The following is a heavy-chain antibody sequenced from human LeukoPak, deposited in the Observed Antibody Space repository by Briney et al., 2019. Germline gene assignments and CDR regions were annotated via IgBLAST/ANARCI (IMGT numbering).Heavy chain of an antibody. CDR2: IYYSGST. D-gene: IGHD3-10*01. CDR3: ARGEDAFDI. CDR1: GGSISSSSYY. Sequence: SETLSLTCTVSGGSISSSSYYWGWIRQPPGKGLEWIGSIYYSGSTYYNPSLKSRVTISVDTSKNQFSLKLSSVTAADTAVYYCARGEDAFDIWGQGTMVTVSS. V-gene: IGHV4-39*01. J-gene: IGHJ3*02.